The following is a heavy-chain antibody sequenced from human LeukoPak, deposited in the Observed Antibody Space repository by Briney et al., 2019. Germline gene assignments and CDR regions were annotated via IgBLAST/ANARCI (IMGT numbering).Heavy chain of an antibody. Sequence: SVEVSCKASGGTFSSYAISWVRQAPGQGLEWMGGIIPIFGTANYAQKFQGRVTITADKSTSTAYMELSSLRSEDTAVYYCASALEHYYDSGYAFDIWGQGTMVTVSS. D-gene: IGHD3-22*01. CDR2: IIPIFGTA. V-gene: IGHV1-69*06. CDR1: GGTFSSYA. CDR3: ASALEHYYDSGYAFDI. J-gene: IGHJ3*02.